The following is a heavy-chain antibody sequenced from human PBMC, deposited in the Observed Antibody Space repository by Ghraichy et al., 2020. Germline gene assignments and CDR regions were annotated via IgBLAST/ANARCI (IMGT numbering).Heavy chain of an antibody. D-gene: IGHD2-21*01. J-gene: IGHJ6*02. Sequence: GGSLILSCAASGFTFSSYWMHWVRQAPGKGLVWVSRINSDGGSTTYADSVKGRFTISKDNAKNTLYLQMNSLRAEDTAVYYCVKDLVGGGFGAYGMDVWGQGTTVTVSS. CDR1: GFTFSSYW. CDR3: VKDLVGGGFGAYGMDV. V-gene: IGHV3-74*01. CDR2: INSDGGST.